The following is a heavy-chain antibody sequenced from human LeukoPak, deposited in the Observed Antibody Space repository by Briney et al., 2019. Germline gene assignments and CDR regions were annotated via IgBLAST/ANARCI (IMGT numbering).Heavy chain of an antibody. V-gene: IGHV3-21*01. CDR2: ISSSGTYI. CDR3: ASPRYDFWSGYSGAFDY. Sequence: PGGSLRLSCTASGFTFSSYSINWVRQAPGKGLEWVSSISSSGTYIYYADSVKGRFTISRDNAKNSLYLQMNSLRAEDTAVYYCASPRYDFWSGYSGAFDYWGQGTLVTVSS. CDR1: GFTFSSYS. D-gene: IGHD3-3*01. J-gene: IGHJ4*02.